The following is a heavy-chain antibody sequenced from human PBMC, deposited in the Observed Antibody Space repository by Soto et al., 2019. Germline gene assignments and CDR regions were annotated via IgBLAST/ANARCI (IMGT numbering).Heavy chain of an antibody. D-gene: IGHD1-1*01. J-gene: IGHJ4*02. CDR1: GFMFIRSW. CDR3: ASLLGSVTTFDN. CDR2: ISPDGRTT. Sequence: GGSLRLSCAASGFMFIRSWMSWVLQAPWEGLKWVASISPDGRTTYYVDSVKGRLTISRDNAENSVYLQMNSLRAEDTAVFYCASLLGSVTTFDNRGQGTPVTVSS. V-gene: IGHV3-7*01.